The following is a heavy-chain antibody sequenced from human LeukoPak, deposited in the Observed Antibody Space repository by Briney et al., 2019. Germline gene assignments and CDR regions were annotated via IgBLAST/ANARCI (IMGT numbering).Heavy chain of an antibody. Sequence: GSLRLSCAASGFTLSDAWMSWVRQAPGKGLEWVGRIKSNTDGGTTDYAAPVKGRFTISRDDSKNSLYLQMNSLRTEDTAVYYCSPGGYSGYDFDFWGQGTLVTVSS. D-gene: IGHD5-12*01. CDR2: IKSNTDGGTT. CDR1: GFTLSDAW. V-gene: IGHV3-15*01. CDR3: SPGGYSGYDFDF. J-gene: IGHJ4*02.